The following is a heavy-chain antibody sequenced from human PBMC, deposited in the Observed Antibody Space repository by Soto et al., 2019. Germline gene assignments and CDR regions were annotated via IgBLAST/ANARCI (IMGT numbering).Heavy chain of an antibody. V-gene: IGHV1-2*04. CDR1: GYTFTGYY. J-gene: IGHJ6*02. Sequence: GGSVKVSCKPSGYTFTGYYMHWVRQAPGQGLEWMGWINPNSGGTNYAQKFQGWVTMTRDTSISTAYMELRRLRSDDTDVYYCARDKNPGPYFFYGMDVWGQGTTVTVSS. CDR3: ARDKNPGPYFFYGMDV. CDR2: INPNSGGT.